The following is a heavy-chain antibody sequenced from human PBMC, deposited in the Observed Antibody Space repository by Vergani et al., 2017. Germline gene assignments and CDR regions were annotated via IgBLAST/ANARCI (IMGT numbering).Heavy chain of an antibody. J-gene: IGHJ4*02. Sequence: QVQLQESGPGLVKPSQTLSLTCTVSGGSISSGGYYWSWIRQHPVKGLEWIGYIYYTGSTYYNPSLKSRVTISVDTSKNQFSLKLSSVTAADTAVFYCARAPPHDYGDYGYFDYWGQGTLVTVSS. CDR2: IYYTGST. V-gene: IGHV4-31*03. CDR1: GGSISSGGYY. D-gene: IGHD4-17*01. CDR3: ARAPPHDYGDYGYFDY.